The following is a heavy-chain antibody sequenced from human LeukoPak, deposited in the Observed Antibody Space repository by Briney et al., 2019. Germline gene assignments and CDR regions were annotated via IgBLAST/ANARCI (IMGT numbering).Heavy chain of an antibody. V-gene: IGHV3-66*01. CDR2: IYSGGST. J-gene: IGHJ4*02. CDR1: GFTVSSNY. Sequence: PGGSLRLSCAASGFTVSSNYMSWVRQAPGKGLEWVSVIYSGGSTYYADSVKGRFTISRDNSKNTLSLQMNSLRAEDTAVYYCARDQAVAGFWSYFDYWGQGTLVTVSS. CDR3: ARDQAVAGFWSYFDY. D-gene: IGHD6-19*01.